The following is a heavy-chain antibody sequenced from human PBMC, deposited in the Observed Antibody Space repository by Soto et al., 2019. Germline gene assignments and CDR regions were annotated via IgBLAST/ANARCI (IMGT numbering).Heavy chain of an antibody. CDR3: ATQSGSYGDGGGDRFDS. D-gene: IGHD4-17*01. J-gene: IGHJ5*01. Sequence: ASVKVSCKASGYTFTNYGITWVRQAPGQGLEWMGWIGAYNGDTHYTERLQGRVTMTTDTSTSTAYMELRGLRSDDTAVYYCATQSGSYGDGGGDRFDSWGQGTLVNVSS. CDR2: IGAYNGDT. V-gene: IGHV1-18*01. CDR1: GYTFTNYG.